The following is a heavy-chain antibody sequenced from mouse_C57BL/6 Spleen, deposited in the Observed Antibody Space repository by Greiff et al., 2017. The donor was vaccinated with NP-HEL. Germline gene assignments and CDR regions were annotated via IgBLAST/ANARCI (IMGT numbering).Heavy chain of an antibody. CDR1: GYAFSSSW. CDR2: IYPGDGDT. J-gene: IGHJ2*01. D-gene: IGHD1-1*01. CDR3: APTITTVVAPFDY. Sequence: VQLQQSGPELVKPGASVKISCKASGYAFSSSWMNWVKQRPGKGLEWIGRIYPGDGDTNYNGKFKGKATLTADKSSSTAYMQLSSLTSEDSAVYFCAPTITTVVAPFDYWGQGTTLTVSS. V-gene: IGHV1-82*01.